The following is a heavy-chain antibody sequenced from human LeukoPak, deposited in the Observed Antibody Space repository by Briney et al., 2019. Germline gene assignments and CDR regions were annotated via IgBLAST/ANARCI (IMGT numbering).Heavy chain of an antibody. J-gene: IGHJ4*02. CDR2: IRYDGSDK. D-gene: IGHD6-19*01. Sequence: GGSLRLSCAASGFTFSTYGMHWVRQAPGRGLEWVAFIRYDGSDKYYLDSVKGRFTISRDSAKNTLYLQMNSLRVEDSAVYHCVKDYRSGSYMGHFDYWGQGTLSPCP. CDR1: GFTFSTYG. CDR3: VKDYRSGSYMGHFDY. V-gene: IGHV3-30*02.